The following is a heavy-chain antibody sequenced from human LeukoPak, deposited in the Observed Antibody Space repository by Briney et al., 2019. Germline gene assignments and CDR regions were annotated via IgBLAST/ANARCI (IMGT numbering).Heavy chain of an antibody. CDR1: GFTFSSYG. CDR2: IRYDGSNK. CDR3: ARVTYNYYDSSGYNF. D-gene: IGHD3-22*01. Sequence: GGSLRLSCAASGFTFSSYGMHWVRQAPGKGLEWVAFIRYDGSNKYYADSVKGRFTISRDNSKNTLYLQMNSLRAGDTAVYYCARVTYNYYDSSGYNFWGQGTLVTVSS. V-gene: IGHV3-30*02. J-gene: IGHJ4*02.